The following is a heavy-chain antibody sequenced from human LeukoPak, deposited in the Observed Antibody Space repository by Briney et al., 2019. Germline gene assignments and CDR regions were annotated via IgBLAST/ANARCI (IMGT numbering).Heavy chain of an antibody. V-gene: IGHV4-34*01. J-gene: IGHJ5*02. D-gene: IGHD3-10*01. CDR1: GGSFSGYY. CDR3: ARDGVRTYYYGSGSPPRGFDP. Sequence: SETLSLTCAVYGGSFSGYYWSWIRQPPGKGLEWIGEINHSGSTNYNPSLKSRVTISVDKSKNQFSLKLSSVTAADTAVYYCARDGVRTYYYGSGSPPRGFDPWGQGTLVTVSS. CDR2: INHSGST.